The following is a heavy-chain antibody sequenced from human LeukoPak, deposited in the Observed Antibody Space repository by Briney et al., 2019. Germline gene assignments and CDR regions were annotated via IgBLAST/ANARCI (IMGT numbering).Heavy chain of an antibody. CDR1: GYTFTSYG. D-gene: IGHD4-11*01. CDR3: ARGNYQGTTVPYYYYYYMDV. Sequence: GASVKVSCKASGYTFTSYGISWVRQAPGQGLEWMGVIIPIFGTANYAQKFQGRVTITADESTSTAYMELSSLRSEDTAVYYCARGNYQGTTVPYYYYYYMDVWGKGTTVTISS. J-gene: IGHJ6*03. CDR2: IIPIFGTA. V-gene: IGHV1-69*13.